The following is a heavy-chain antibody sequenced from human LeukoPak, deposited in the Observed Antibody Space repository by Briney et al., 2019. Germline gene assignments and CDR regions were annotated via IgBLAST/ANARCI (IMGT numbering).Heavy chain of an antibody. CDR3: AKDITQSGTYGGPHNY. V-gene: IGHV3-23*01. CDR2: ISGSGSRS. Sequence: GGSLRLSCAASGFTFSSFAMSWVRQAPGEGLEWVSSISGSGSRSYYADSVKGRFTISRDNSKNTLYLQMNSLRAEDTAVYYCAKDITQSGTYGGPHNYWGQGTLVSVSS. J-gene: IGHJ4*02. CDR1: GFTFSSFA. D-gene: IGHD1-26*01.